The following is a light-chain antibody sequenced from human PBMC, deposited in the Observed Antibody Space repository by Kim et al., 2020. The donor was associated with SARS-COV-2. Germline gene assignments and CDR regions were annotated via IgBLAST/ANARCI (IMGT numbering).Light chain of an antibody. CDR1: RDIGNN. Sequence: DIQMTQSPSSLTASVGDRVTITCQASRDIGNNLNWYQQKPGKAPKVLIYDASNVQTGVPSRFSVTGSGTDFTFIITSLQPEDVATYYCQQFDNLSLTFGGGTKVDIK. CDR2: DAS. V-gene: IGKV1-33*01. J-gene: IGKJ4*01. CDR3: QQFDNLSLT.